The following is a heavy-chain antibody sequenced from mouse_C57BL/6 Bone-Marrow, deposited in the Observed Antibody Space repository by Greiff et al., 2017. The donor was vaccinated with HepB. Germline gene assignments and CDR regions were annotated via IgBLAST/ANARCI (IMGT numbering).Heavy chain of an antibody. D-gene: IGHD2-2*01. Sequence: VQLQQPGAELVKPGASVKMSCKASGYTFTSYWITWVKQRPGQGLEWIGDIYPGSGSTNYNEKFKSKATLTVDTSSSTAYMQLSSLTSEDSAVYYCAREGLWLRRGSWFAYWGQGTLVTVSA. CDR2: IYPGSGST. J-gene: IGHJ3*01. CDR3: AREGLWLRRGSWFAY. CDR1: GYTFTSYW. V-gene: IGHV1-55*01.